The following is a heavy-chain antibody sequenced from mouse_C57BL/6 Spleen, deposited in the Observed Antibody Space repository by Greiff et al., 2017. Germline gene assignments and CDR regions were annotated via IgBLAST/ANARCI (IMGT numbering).Heavy chain of an antibody. CDR2: IYPGDGDT. J-gene: IGHJ1*03. D-gene: IGHD1-1*01. V-gene: IGHV1-82*01. CDR3: APYYYGSSWYFDV. Sequence: VQGVESGPELVKPGASVKISCKASGYAFRSSWMNWVKQRPGKGLEWIGRIYPGDGDTNYNGKFKGKATLTADKSSSTAYMQLSSLTSEDSAVYFCAPYYYGSSWYFDVWGTGTTVTVSS. CDR1: GYAFRSSW.